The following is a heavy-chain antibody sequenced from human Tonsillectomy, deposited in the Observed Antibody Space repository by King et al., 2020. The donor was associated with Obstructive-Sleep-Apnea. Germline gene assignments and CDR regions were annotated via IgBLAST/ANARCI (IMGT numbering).Heavy chain of an antibody. CDR1: GFTFSSYW. D-gene: IGHD1-26*01. J-gene: IGHJ4*02. Sequence: VQLVESGGGLVQPGGSLRLSCAASGFTFSSYWMHWVRQGPGKGLVWVSRINPDWCGTNYADFVKGRFTISRDNAKNTLFLQMNSLRAEDTAVYYCARPTTTLHYWGQGTLVTVSS. V-gene: IGHV3-74*01. CDR3: ARPTTTLHY. CDR2: INPDWCGT.